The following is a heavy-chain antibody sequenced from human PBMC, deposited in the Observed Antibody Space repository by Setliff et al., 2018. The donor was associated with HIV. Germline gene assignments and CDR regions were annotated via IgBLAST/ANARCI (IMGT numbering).Heavy chain of an antibody. CDR1: GFTFSNYA. D-gene: IGHD3-3*01. CDR3: AKDWDITIFAVVIGGGFDF. Sequence: LRLSCAASGFTFSNYAMAWVRQAPGKGLEWVSVISGNGGKTYFADSVKGRFTISRDNSKNTLYLQMNGLRAEDTAVYYCAKDWDITIFAVVIGGGFDFWGQGALVTVSS. V-gene: IGHV3-23*01. CDR2: ISGNGGKT. J-gene: IGHJ3*01.